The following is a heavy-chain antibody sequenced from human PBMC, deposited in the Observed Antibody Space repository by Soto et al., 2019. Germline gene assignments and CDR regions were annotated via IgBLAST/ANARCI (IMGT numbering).Heavy chain of an antibody. CDR3: ARDRFLEPSV. CDR1: GFTFSNYN. J-gene: IGHJ6*02. V-gene: IGHV3-48*02. CDR2: ISSSSSTI. D-gene: IGHD3-3*01. Sequence: GGPLRLSCAASGFTFSNYNINCVRQAPGKGLEWVSYISSSSSTIYYADSVKGRFTISRDNAKNSLYLQMNSLRDEDTAVYYCARDRFLEPSVWGQGTTVTVSS.